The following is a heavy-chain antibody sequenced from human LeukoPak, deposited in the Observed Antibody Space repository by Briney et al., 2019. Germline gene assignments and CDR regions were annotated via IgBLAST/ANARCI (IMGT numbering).Heavy chain of an antibody. CDR3: AKESSRSSYRDYDY. Sequence: LRLSCAASGFPFNSYAIYWFRQAPGKGLEWVSGIICNSGSISYTASLKGRFTISRDNAKNSLYLQMNSLRAEDTALYYCAKESSRSSYRDYDYWGQGTLVTVSS. CDR2: IICNSGSI. J-gene: IGHJ4*02. D-gene: IGHD6-13*01. CDR1: GFPFNSYA. V-gene: IGHV3-9*01.